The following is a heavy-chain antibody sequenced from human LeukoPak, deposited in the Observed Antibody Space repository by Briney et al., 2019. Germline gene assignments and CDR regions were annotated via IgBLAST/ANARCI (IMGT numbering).Heavy chain of an antibody. D-gene: IGHD3-10*01. J-gene: IGHJ4*02. CDR1: GFTFDDYA. Sequence: PGGSLRLSCAASGFTFDDYAMHWVRQAPGKGLEWVSAISGSGGSTYYADSVKGRFTISRDNSKNTLYLQMNSLRAGDTAVYYCAKHGGRSDTVDYWGQGTLVTVSS. CDR2: ISGSGGST. V-gene: IGHV3-23*01. CDR3: AKHGGRSDTVDY.